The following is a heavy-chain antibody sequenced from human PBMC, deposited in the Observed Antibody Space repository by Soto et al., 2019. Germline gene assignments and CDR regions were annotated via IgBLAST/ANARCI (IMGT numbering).Heavy chain of an antibody. CDR3: AGGDIVVVPAAMQGSGWFDP. D-gene: IGHD2-2*01. CDR2: IYYSGST. V-gene: IGHV4-59*08. J-gene: IGHJ5*02. Sequence: SETLSLTCTVSGGSISSYYWSWIRQPPGKGLEWIGYIYYSGSTNYNPSLKSRVTISVDTSKNQFSLKLSSVTAADTAVYYCAGGDIVVVPAAMQGSGWFDPWGQGTLVT. CDR1: GGSISSYY.